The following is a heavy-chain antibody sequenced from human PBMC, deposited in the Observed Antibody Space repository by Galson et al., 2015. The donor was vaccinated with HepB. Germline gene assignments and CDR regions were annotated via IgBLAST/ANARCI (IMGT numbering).Heavy chain of an antibody. V-gene: IGHV4-4*02. Sequence: SETLSLTCAVSGGPISSSNWWSWVRQPPGKGLEWIGEIYHSGSTNYNPSLKSRVTISVDKSKNQFSLKLSSVTAADTAVYYCARVTNLGICSSTSCHHRGAFDIWGQGTMVTVSS. CDR2: IYHSGST. J-gene: IGHJ3*02. CDR3: ARVTNLGICSSTSCHHRGAFDI. D-gene: IGHD2-2*01. CDR1: GGPISSSNW.